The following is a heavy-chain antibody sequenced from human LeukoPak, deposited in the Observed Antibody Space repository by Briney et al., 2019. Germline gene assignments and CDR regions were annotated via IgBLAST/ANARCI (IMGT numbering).Heavy chain of an antibody. Sequence: ASVKVSCKASGYTFTGYYMRWVRQAPGQGLEWMGWINPNSGGTNYAQKFQGRVTMTRDTSISTAYMELSRLRSDDTAVYYCARQSTSYYYYGMDVWGQGTTVTVSS. V-gene: IGHV1-2*02. D-gene: IGHD2-2*01. CDR1: GYTFTGYY. J-gene: IGHJ6*02. CDR3: ARQSTSYYYYGMDV. CDR2: INPNSGGT.